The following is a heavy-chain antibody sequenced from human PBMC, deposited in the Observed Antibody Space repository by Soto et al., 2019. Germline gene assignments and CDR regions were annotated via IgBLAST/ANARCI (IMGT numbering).Heavy chain of an antibody. CDR1: GFNFGNYA. V-gene: IGHV3-9*01. CDR2: INWNSDKV. CDR3: AKDNVGPPYYIDS. Sequence: VLLVESGGGLVQPGRSLRLSCAVSGFNFGNYAMHWVRQAPGKGLEWVAAINWNSDKVAYAGSVLGRFTIFRDSAKNSLHLKMNDLTTEDTALYYCAKDNVGPPYYIDSWGQGILVTVSS. J-gene: IGHJ4*02.